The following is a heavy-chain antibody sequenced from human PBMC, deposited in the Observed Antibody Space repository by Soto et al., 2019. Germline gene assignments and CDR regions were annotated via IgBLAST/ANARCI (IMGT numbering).Heavy chain of an antibody. CDR1: GYSFTRYW. D-gene: IGHD3-3*01. CDR3: ARRSVDFRSCAPPRDNWFDT. J-gene: IGHJ5*02. Sequence: RGESLKISCKGSGYSFTRYWISWARQLPGKGLEWMGIIYPGDSDTRYSPSFQGQVPLSADTSISTACLQWSSRRGGDAAMYSCARRSVDFRSCAPPRDNWFDTWGQGTGVTVSA. V-gene: IGHV5-51*01. CDR2: IYPGDSDT.